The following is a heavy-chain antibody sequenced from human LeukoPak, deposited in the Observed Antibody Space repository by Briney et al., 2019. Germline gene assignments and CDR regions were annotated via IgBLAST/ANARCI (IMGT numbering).Heavy chain of an antibody. J-gene: IGHJ4*02. CDR1: GGSISSSSYY. V-gene: IGHV4-39*01. CDR3: AKHYMGSSYNRGLDY. D-gene: IGHD3-10*01. CDR2: IYYSGYT. Sequence: AETLSLTCTVSGGSISSSSYYWGWIRQPPGKGLEWIGTIYYSGYTYYNPSLESRVTISVDTSKNQFSLKLSSVTAADTAIYYCAKHYMGSSYNRGLDYWGQGTLVTVSS.